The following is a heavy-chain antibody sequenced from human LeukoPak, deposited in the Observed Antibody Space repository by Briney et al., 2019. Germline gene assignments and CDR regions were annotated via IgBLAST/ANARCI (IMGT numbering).Heavy chain of an antibody. Sequence: GGSLRLSCAASGFTFSSYAMSWVRQAPGKGLEWVSAISGSGRTTYYADSVKGRFTISRDNSKSTLYLQMNSLRAEDTAVYYCARGRSGNVDYWGQGTLVTVSS. CDR2: ISGSGRTT. D-gene: IGHD1-1*01. J-gene: IGHJ4*02. V-gene: IGHV3-23*01. CDR1: GFTFSSYA. CDR3: ARGRSGNVDY.